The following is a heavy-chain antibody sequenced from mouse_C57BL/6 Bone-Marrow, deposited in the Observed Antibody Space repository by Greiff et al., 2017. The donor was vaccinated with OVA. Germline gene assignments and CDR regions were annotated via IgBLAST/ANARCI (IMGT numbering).Heavy chain of an antibody. Sequence: EVQRVESGGDLVKPGGSLKLSCAASGFTFSSYGMSWVRQTPDKRLEWVATISSGGSYTYYPDSVKGRFTISRDNAKNTLYLQMSSLKSEDTAMYYCARRYYSWFAYWGQGTLVTVSA. V-gene: IGHV5-6*01. D-gene: IGHD1-1*01. CDR3: ARRYYSWFAY. CDR2: ISSGGSYT. J-gene: IGHJ3*01. CDR1: GFTFSSYG.